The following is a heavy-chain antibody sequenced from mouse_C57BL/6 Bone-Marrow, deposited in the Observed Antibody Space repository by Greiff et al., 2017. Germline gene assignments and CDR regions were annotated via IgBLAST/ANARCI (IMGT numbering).Heavy chain of an antibody. Sequence: EVKVVESGPELVKPGASVKISCKASGYSFTGYYMHWVKQRHGNILVWIGYIYPYNGVSSYNQKFKGKATLTVDKSSSTAYMELRSLTSEDSAVYYSARCYYGPHWYFDVWGTGTTVTVSS. CDR3: ARCYYGPHWYFDV. CDR1: GYSFTGYY. CDR2: IYPYNGVS. V-gene: IGHV1-31*01. D-gene: IGHD1-1*01. J-gene: IGHJ1*03.